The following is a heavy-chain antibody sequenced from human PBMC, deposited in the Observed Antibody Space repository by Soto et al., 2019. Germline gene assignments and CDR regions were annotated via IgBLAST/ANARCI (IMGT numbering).Heavy chain of an antibody. CDR2: ISYHGNDK. D-gene: IGHD3-10*01. V-gene: IGHV3-30-3*01. CDR1: GFTFSNYA. CDR3: TRAKVRALGGFDY. Sequence: QVQMVESGGGVVQPGRSLRLSCAASGFTFSNYAMHWVRQAPGKGLEWVAVISYHGNDKYYADSVKGRFTISGDNSKDTLYLQMSGLRAEDTAVYYCTRAKVRALGGFDYWGQGTLVTVSS. J-gene: IGHJ4*02.